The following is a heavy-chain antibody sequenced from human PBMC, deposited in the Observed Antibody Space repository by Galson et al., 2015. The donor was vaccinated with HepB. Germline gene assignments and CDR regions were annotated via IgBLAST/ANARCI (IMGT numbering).Heavy chain of an antibody. V-gene: IGHV3-30-3*01. CDR1: GFTFSSYA. D-gene: IGHD3-10*01. Sequence: SLRLSCAASGFTFSSYAMHWVRQAPGKGLEWVGVISYDGSNKYYADSVKGRFTISRDNSKNTLYLQMNSLRAEDTAVYYCARDARLLWFGEYGGQSTAYNWFDPWGQGTLVTVSS. J-gene: IGHJ5*02. CDR3: ARDARLLWFGEYGGQSTAYNWFDP. CDR2: ISYDGSNK.